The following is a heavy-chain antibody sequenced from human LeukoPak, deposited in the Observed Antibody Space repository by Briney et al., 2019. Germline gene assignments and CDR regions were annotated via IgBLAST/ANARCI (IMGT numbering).Heavy chain of an antibody. J-gene: IGHJ4*02. CDR3: ARGRREYDSSGYYRGLFDY. V-gene: IGHV4-59*01. CDR2: IYYSGST. CDR1: GGSISSYY. Sequence: PSETLSLTCTVSGGSISSYYWSWIRQPPGQGLEWIGYIYYSGSTNYNPSLKSRVTISVDTSKNQFSLKLSSVTAADTAVYYCARGRREYDSSGYYRGLFDYWGQGTLVTVSS. D-gene: IGHD3-22*01.